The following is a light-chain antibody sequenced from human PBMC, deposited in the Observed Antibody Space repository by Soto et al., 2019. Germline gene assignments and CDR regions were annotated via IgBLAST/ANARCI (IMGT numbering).Light chain of an antibody. J-gene: IGKJ2*01. CDR1: QTVSSTY. Sequence: EIVLTQSPGTLSLSPGERATLSCRASQTVSSTYLGWYQQKPGQAPRLLIYGASSRATGIPDRFSGSGSGTDFTLTIARLEPEDFALYYCQQYHSSPYTFGQGTRLEI. CDR3: QQYHSSPYT. CDR2: GAS. V-gene: IGKV3-20*01.